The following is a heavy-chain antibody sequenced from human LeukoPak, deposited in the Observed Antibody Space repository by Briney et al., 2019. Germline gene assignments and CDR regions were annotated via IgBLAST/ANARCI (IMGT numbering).Heavy chain of an antibody. J-gene: IGHJ4*02. V-gene: IGHV4-34*01. Sequence: SETLSLTCAVYGGSFNGFFWNWIRQPPGKGLEWIGEISHTGSTSYNPSLQSRVTISVATSKNQFSLRLRSVTAADTAVYYCAREDRAMTTADWGQGTLVTVSS. CDR1: GGSFNGFF. CDR3: AREDRAMTTAD. D-gene: IGHD4-11*01. CDR2: ISHTGST.